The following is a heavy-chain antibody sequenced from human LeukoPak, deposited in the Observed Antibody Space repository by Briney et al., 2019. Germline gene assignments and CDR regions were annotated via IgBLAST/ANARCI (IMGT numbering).Heavy chain of an antibody. CDR3: AREDSSPGWFDP. CDR2: IYYSGST. Sequence: SSETLSLTCTVSGGSISSYYWSWIRQPPGKGLEWIGYIYYSGSTSYNPSLKSRVTISVDTSKNQFSLKLSSVTAADTAVYYCAREDSSPGWFDPWGQGTLVTVSS. J-gene: IGHJ5*02. CDR1: GGSISSYY. V-gene: IGHV4-59*12. D-gene: IGHD4-11*01.